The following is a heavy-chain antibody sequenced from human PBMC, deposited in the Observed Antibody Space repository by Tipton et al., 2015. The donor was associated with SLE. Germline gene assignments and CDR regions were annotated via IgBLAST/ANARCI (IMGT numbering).Heavy chain of an antibody. V-gene: IGHV3-30*04. CDR2: ISYDGSNK. J-gene: IGHJ4*02. D-gene: IGHD2-21*01. Sequence: SLRLSCAASGFTFSSYAMHWVRQAPGKGLEWVAVISYDGSNKYYADSVKGRFTISRDNSKNTLYLQMNSLRAEDTAVNYCARDYSLYYFDYWGQGTLVTVSS. CDR1: GFTFSSYA. CDR3: ARDYSLYYFDY.